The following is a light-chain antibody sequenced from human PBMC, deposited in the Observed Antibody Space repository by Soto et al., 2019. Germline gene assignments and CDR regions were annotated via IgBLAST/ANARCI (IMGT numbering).Light chain of an antibody. J-gene: IGKJ1*01. CDR1: QSISSY. Sequence: IPFTQPPSSLSASEGDRGTITCRASQSISSYLNWYQQKPGKAPKLLIYAASSLQSGVPSRFSGSGSGTDFTLTISSLQPEDFATYYCQQIYSTVTGTFGQGTKVDI. CDR3: QQIYSTVTGT. CDR2: AAS. V-gene: IGKV1-39*01.